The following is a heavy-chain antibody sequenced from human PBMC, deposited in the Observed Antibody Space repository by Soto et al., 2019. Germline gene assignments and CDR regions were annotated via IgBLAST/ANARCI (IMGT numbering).Heavy chain of an antibody. D-gene: IGHD2-8*01. CDR1: GSSISSSSYY. CDR2: IYYSGST. Sequence: QLQLQESGPGLVKPSETLSLTCTVSGSSISSSSYYWGWIRQPPGKGLEWIGSIYYSGSTYYNPSLKSRVTISVDTSKNQFSLKLSSVTAADTAVYYCARRGYYAISAFDIWGQGTMVTVSS. V-gene: IGHV4-39*01. J-gene: IGHJ3*02. CDR3: ARRGYYAISAFDI.